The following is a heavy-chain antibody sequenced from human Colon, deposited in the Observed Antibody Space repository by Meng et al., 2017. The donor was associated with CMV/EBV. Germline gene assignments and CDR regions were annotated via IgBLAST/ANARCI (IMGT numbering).Heavy chain of an antibody. V-gene: IGHV4-34*01. CDR3: ARQLNGDLGQDGFDF. CDR1: GGSFSGYY. J-gene: IGHJ3*01. Sequence: SETLSLTCAVYGGSFSGYYWSWIRQPPGKGLEWIGEINHSGSTNYNPSLKSRVTISVDTSKNQFSLKLSSVTAADTAVYHCARQLNGDLGQDGFDFWGQGTRVTVSS. D-gene: IGHD2-8*01. CDR2: INHSGST.